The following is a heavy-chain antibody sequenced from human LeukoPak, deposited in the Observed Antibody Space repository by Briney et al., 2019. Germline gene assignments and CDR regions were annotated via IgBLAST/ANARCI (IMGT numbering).Heavy chain of an antibody. D-gene: IGHD6-19*01. Sequence: SETLSLTCTVSGGSISSGGYYWTWIRQPPGKGLEWIGHISYSGSPYHNPSLKSRLTISMDTSKNQFSLNLSSVTVADRAVYYCARRGSGWFDYWGQGTLVTVSS. CDR1: GGSISSGGYY. V-gene: IGHV4-30-4*01. CDR2: ISYSGSP. J-gene: IGHJ4*02. CDR3: ARRGSGWFDY.